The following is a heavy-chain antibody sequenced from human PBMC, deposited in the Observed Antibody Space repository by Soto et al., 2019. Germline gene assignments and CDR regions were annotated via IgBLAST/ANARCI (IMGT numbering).Heavy chain of an antibody. CDR2: ISSSSSNI. D-gene: IGHD1-20*01. J-gene: IGHJ4*02. V-gene: IGHV3-48*02. CDR3: ASDRSLGSNWYYYLES. CDR1: GFTFSSRA. Sequence: LRRSCTASGFTFSSRAMNWVRQFPGRGLEWVSYISSSSSNIDYADSVEGRFTVSRDNAKNSLYLQMNTLRDEDTAVYYCASDRSLGSNWYYYLESWGQGTLVTVSS.